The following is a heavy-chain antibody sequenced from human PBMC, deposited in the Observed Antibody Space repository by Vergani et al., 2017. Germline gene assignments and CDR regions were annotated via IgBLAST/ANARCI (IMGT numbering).Heavy chain of an antibody. V-gene: IGHV3-23*01. CDR2: ISGSGGST. CDR3: AKLLMVRRVTYYYGMDV. D-gene: IGHD3-10*01. Sequence: EVQLLESGGGLVQPGGSLRLSCAASGFTFSSYAMSWVRQAPGKGLEWVSAISGSGGSTDYADSVKGRFTITRDNSKNTLYLQMNSLRAEDTAVYYCAKLLMVRRVTYYYGMDVWGQGTTVTVSS. CDR1: GFTFSSYA. J-gene: IGHJ6*02.